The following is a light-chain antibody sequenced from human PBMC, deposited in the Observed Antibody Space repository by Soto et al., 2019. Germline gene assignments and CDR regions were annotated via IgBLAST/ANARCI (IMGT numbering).Light chain of an antibody. CDR1: QSVSSN. CDR3: QQYNNWPPLFT. Sequence: EIVMTQSPATLSVSPGERATLSCRASQSVSSNLAWYQQKPGQAPRLLIYGASTRATGIPARFSGSGSGTEFTLTISSLQSEDFAVYYCQQYNNWPPLFTFGPGTKVHI. V-gene: IGKV3-15*01. J-gene: IGKJ3*01. CDR2: GAS.